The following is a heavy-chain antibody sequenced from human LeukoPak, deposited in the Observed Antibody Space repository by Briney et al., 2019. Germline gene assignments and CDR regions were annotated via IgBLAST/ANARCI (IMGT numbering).Heavy chain of an antibody. CDR3: VRQPRVHTPDF. Sequence: GESLKISCEGSGYTFTNFWIGWVRQMPGKGLEWMGIVSPSDSDTRYSPSFQGQVTISADKSITTAYLQWCSLKASDTATYYCVRQPRVHTPDFWGQGTLVTVSS. J-gene: IGHJ4*02. V-gene: IGHV5-51*01. D-gene: IGHD1-1*01. CDR1: GYTFTNFW. CDR2: VSPSDSDT.